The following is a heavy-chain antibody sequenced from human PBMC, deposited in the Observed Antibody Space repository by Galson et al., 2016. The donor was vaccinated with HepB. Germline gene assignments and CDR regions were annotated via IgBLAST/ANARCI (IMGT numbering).Heavy chain of an antibody. CDR3: AKARDGLRYFDWYYFDY. J-gene: IGHJ4*02. Sequence: SLRLSCAVSGFTFSSYAMSWVRQAPGKGLEWVSSISGSGGSTFYADSVKGRFTISRDNSKNTLYLQMNSLRAEDTAVYYCAKARDGLRYFDWYYFDYWGQGTLVTVSS. CDR2: ISGSGGST. D-gene: IGHD3-9*01. CDR1: GFTFSSYA. V-gene: IGHV3-23*01.